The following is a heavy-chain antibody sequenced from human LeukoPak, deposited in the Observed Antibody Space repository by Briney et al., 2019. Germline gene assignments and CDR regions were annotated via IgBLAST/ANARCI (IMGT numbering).Heavy chain of an antibody. J-gene: IGHJ4*02. CDR1: GYTFTSYA. V-gene: IGHV1-3*01. CDR2: INAGNGNT. CDR3: ARLGPEYSSNGPNYFDY. Sequence: ASVKVSCKASGYTFTSYAMHWVRQAPGQRLEWMGWINAGNGNTKYSQKFQGRVTITRDTSASTAYMELSSLRSEDTAVYYCARLGPEYSSNGPNYFDYWGLGTLVTVSS. D-gene: IGHD6-13*01.